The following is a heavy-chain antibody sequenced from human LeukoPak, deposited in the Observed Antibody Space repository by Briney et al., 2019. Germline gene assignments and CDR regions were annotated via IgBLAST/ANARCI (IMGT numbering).Heavy chain of an antibody. CDR3: AKELGYSYGWPFDY. Sequence: GGSLRLSCAASGFTFSSYGMHWVRQAPGKGLEWVAAISYDGSNKYYADSVKGRFTISRDNSKNTLYLQMNSLRAEDTAVYYCAKELGYSYGWPFDYWGQGTLVTVSS. CDR2: ISYDGSNK. CDR1: GFTFSSYG. V-gene: IGHV3-30*18. D-gene: IGHD5-18*01. J-gene: IGHJ4*02.